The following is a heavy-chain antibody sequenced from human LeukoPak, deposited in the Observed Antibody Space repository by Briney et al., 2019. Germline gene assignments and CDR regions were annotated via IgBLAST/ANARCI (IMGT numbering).Heavy chain of an antibody. CDR2: ISSSGSTI. V-gene: IGHV3-48*04. CDR1: GFTFSSYA. Sequence: QPGGSLRLSCAAPGFTFSSYAMSWVRQAPGKGLEWVSYISSSGSTIYCADSVKGRFTISRDNAKNSLYLQMNSLRAEDTAVYYCASRGSYSDYWGQGTLVTVSS. D-gene: IGHD1-26*01. CDR3: ASRGSYSDY. J-gene: IGHJ4*02.